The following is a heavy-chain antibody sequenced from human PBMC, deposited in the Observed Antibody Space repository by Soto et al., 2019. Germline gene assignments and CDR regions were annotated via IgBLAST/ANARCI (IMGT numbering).Heavy chain of an antibody. J-gene: IGHJ6*02. V-gene: IGHV3-23*01. CDR2: ISASGGSA. Sequence: GSLRLACAASGFTFISYAMSWVRQAPGKGLEWVSAISASGGSAYYADSVRGRFTISRDNSKNTLYLQMKSLGAEDTAVYYCASSSALWHGMDAWGQGTTVTVSS. CDR3: ASSSALWHGMDA. D-gene: IGHD6-6*01. CDR1: GFTFISYA.